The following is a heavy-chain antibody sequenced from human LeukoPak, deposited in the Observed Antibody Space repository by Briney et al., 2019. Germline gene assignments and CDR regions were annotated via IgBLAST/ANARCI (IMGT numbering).Heavy chain of an antibody. J-gene: IGHJ4*02. D-gene: IGHD3-16*02. Sequence: GASVKVSCKASGYTFTSHGISWVRQAPGQGLEWMGWISGFNGETHYAQNLQGRVTMTTDTSTSTAYMELRSLRSDDTAVYYCARDPSNTSGRYTYFDYWSQGTLVTVSS. CDR3: ARDPSNTSGRYTYFDY. CDR1: GYTFTSHG. CDR2: ISGFNGET. V-gene: IGHV1-18*01.